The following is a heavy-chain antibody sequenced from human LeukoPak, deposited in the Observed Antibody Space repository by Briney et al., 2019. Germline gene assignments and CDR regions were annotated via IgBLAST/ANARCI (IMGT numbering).Heavy chain of an antibody. CDR1: GFTFNDYA. Sequence: SLRLSCAASGFTFNDYAMHWVRQAPGKGLEWVSGISWNSGNIGYADSVKGRVTISRDNAKHSLYLQMNSLRAEDTALYYCAKDTASLVAVPTADYYYYGMDVWGQGTTVTVSS. D-gene: IGHD2-2*01. CDR2: ISWNSGNI. CDR3: AKDTASLVAVPTADYYYYGMDV. V-gene: IGHV3-9*01. J-gene: IGHJ6*02.